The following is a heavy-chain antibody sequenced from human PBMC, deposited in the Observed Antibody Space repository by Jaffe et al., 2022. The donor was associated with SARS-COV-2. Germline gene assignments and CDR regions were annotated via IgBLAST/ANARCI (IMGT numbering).Heavy chain of an antibody. CDR3: AREPVTPRGLDY. Sequence: QVQLQQWGAGLLKPSETLSLTCAVYGGSFSGYYWSWIRQPPGKGLEWIGEINHSGSTNYNPSLKSRVTISVDTSKNQFSLKLSSVTAADTAVYYCAREPVTPRGLDYWGQGTLVTVSS. J-gene: IGHJ4*02. V-gene: IGHV4-34*01. CDR1: GGSFSGYY. CDR2: INHSGST. D-gene: IGHD4-17*01.